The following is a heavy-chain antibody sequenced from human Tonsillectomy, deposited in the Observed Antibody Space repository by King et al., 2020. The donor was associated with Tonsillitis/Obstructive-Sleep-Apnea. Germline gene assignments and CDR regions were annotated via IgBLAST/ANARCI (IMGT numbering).Heavy chain of an antibody. D-gene: IGHD3-16*01. CDR3: ARADTVTWYYNYYYGMYA. CDR1: GFTFSSYS. J-gene: IGHJ6*02. CDR2: IWYDGSNK. V-gene: IGHV3-33*01. Sequence: VQLVESGGGVVQPGRSLRLSCTASGFTFSSYSMHWVRQAPGKGLEWVAVIWYDGSNKYYAESVKGRFTISRDNSKNTLYLQMNSLRAEDTAMYYCARADTVTWYYNYYYGMYAWGQGTTVTVSS.